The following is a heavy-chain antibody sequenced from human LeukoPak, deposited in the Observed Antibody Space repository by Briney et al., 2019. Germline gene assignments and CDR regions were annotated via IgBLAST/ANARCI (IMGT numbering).Heavy chain of an antibody. CDR2: IRSKTYGGTT. D-gene: IGHD5-18*01. J-gene: IGHJ6*02. CDR1: GFTFGDHA. V-gene: IGHV3-49*04. Sequence: PGGSLGLSCTVSGFTFGDHAMSWVRQAPGKGLEWVGFIRSKTYGGTTEYAGSVKGRFIISRDDSTSIAYLQMNSLKTEDTAVYYCTRGPIQLWLYHGMDVWGQGTTVTVSS. CDR3: TRGPIQLWLYHGMDV.